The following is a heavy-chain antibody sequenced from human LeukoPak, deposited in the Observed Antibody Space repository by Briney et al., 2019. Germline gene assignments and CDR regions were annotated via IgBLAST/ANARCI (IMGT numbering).Heavy chain of an antibody. CDR2: ICHSGST. CDR1: GSSISSGGYS. Sequence: SQTLSLTCAVSGSSISSGGYSWSWIRQPPGKGLEWIGYICHSGSTYYNPSLKSRVTISVDRSKNQFSLQLNSVTPEDTAVYYCARGVAVSGLDYWGQGTLVTVSS. V-gene: IGHV4-30-2*01. CDR3: ARGVAVSGLDY. J-gene: IGHJ4*02. D-gene: IGHD3-3*01.